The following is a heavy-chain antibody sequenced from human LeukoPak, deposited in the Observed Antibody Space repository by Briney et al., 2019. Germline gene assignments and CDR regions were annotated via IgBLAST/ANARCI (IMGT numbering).Heavy chain of an antibody. J-gene: IGHJ5*02. D-gene: IGHD6-13*01. V-gene: IGHV3-7*04. CDR1: GFTFSNYW. CDR2: IKQDEREK. CDR3: ARDLATAGKFDP. Sequence: GGSLRLSCAASGFTFSNYWMSWVRQAPGKGLEWVANIKQDEREKYYVDSVKGRFTISRDKAKNSLYLLMNSLRGEDTALYYCARDLATAGKFDPWGQGTLVTVSS.